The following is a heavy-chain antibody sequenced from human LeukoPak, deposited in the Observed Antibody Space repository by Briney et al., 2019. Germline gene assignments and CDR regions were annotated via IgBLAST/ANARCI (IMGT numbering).Heavy chain of an antibody. CDR3: ARSLGD. CDR2: INPDGDYS. D-gene: IGHD3-16*01. Sequence: PGGSLRLSCAASGFNFRKYWMQWVRQVPGKGLVWVSEINPDGDYSGHSNSVRGRFIISRDNAKNTLYLQMTSLSAEDTAVYYCARSLGDWGQGTLVSVSS. V-gene: IGHV3-74*01. J-gene: IGHJ4*01. CDR1: GFNFRKYW.